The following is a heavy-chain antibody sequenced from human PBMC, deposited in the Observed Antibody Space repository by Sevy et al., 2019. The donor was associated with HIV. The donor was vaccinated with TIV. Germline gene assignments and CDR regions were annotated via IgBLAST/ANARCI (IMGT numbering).Heavy chain of an antibody. D-gene: IGHD3-22*01. CDR3: ARGAHYDDADRGFDY. Sequence: GGSLRLSCAASGFIFSDYYMAWVRQAPGKGLEWISYVSRGGYTIYYADSVEGRFSISRDDAKDSLFLQMDSLRAEDTDFYYCARGAHYDDADRGFDYWGQGALVTVSS. CDR1: GFIFSDYY. CDR2: VSRGGYTI. J-gene: IGHJ4*02. V-gene: IGHV3-11*01.